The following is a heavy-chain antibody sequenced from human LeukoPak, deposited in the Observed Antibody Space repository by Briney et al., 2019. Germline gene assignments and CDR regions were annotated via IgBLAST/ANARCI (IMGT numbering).Heavy chain of an antibody. D-gene: IGHD6-19*01. CDR1: GYTFTSYG. J-gene: IGHJ6*02. V-gene: IGHV1-18*01. CDR2: ISTYNGNT. CDR3: ARDPGYSSGWTHSYYGMDV. Sequence: ASVKVSCKASGYTFTSYGISWVRQAPGQGLQWMGWISTYNGNTNYAQKLRGRVTMTTDTSTGTAYMELRSLRSDDTAVYYCARDPGYSSGWTHSYYGMDVWGQGTTVTVSS.